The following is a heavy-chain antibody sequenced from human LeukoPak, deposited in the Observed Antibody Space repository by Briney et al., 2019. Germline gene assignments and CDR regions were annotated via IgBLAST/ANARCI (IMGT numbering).Heavy chain of an antibody. CDR2: ISAKNGDT. CDR3: ARGRYCSGGSCSLVFDY. J-gene: IGHJ4*02. V-gene: IGHV1-18*01. Sequence: ASVKVSCKASNTFITYDINWVRQAPGQGLEWMGWISAKNGDTNYAQKLQGRVTMTTDTSTSTAYMELRSLRSDDTAVYYCARGRYCSGGSCSLVFDYWGQGTLVTVSS. CDR1: NTFITYD. D-gene: IGHD2-15*01.